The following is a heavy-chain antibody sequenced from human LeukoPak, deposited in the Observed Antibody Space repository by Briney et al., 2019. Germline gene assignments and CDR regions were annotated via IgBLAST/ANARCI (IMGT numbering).Heavy chain of an antibody. CDR3: AKGGGTGDVRYYYYYMDV. J-gene: IGHJ6*03. D-gene: IGHD7-27*01. CDR2: ISNTGLTT. V-gene: IGHV3-23*01. Sequence: GGSLRLSCAASGFTLGIYAMSWVRQAPGKGLEWVSGISNTGLTTYYIDSVKGRFTISRDSSKNTLNLQMDSLRTEDTAVYYCAKGGGTGDVRYYYYYMDVWGKGTTVTVSS. CDR1: GFTLGIYA.